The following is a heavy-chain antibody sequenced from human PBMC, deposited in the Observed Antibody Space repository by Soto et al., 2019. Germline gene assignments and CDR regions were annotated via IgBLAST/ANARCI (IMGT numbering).Heavy chain of an antibody. D-gene: IGHD2-15*01. CDR2: IWFDGSNK. CDR3: AREEGVVARAFDY. Sequence: QVQLVESGGGVVQPGRSLRLSCTTSGFTFSSYGMHWVRQAPGKGLEWMAIIWFDGSNKFYADSVKGRFTISRDNSKNTLYLHMNSLRVADTAVYYCAREEGVVARAFDYWGQGTMVTVSS. CDR1: GFTFSSYG. V-gene: IGHV3-33*01. J-gene: IGHJ4*02.